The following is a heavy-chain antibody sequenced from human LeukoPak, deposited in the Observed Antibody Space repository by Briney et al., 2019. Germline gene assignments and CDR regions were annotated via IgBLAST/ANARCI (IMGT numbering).Heavy chain of an antibody. D-gene: IGHD3-10*01. J-gene: IGHJ2*01. CDR3: AKDGVAEGENWYFDL. CDR1: GFTFSTYA. V-gene: IGHV3-30-3*02. CDR2: IAYDGSNA. Sequence: GGSLRLSCAASGFTFSTYAMHWARQAPGKGLEWVAVIAYDGSNAYYADSVKGRFTVSRDNSKNTLILQMNSLRPEDTAVYYCAKDGVAEGENWYFDLWGRGTLLTVSS.